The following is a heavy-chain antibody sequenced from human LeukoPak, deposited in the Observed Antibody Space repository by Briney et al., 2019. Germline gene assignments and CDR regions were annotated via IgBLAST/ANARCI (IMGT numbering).Heavy chain of an antibody. CDR2: TYYRSKWYN. D-gene: IGHD3-9*01. V-gene: IGHV6-1*01. CDR1: GDSVSSNSAA. CDR3: ARGRLRYFDWLPDYYYYMDV. Sequence: SQTLSLICAISGDSVSSNSAAWNWITQSPSGGLEWQGRTYYRSKWYNDYAVSVKSRITINPDTSKNQFSLQLNSVTREDTAVYYCARGRLRYFDWLPDYYYYMDVWGKGTTVTVSS. J-gene: IGHJ6*03.